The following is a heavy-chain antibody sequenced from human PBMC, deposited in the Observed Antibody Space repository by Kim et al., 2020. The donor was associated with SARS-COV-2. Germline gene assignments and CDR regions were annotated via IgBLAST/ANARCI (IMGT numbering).Heavy chain of an antibody. CDR1: GGSISSSSYY. CDR2: IYYSGST. J-gene: IGHJ5*02. CDR3: ARHLVYGIAAANEYNWFDP. Sequence: SETLSLTCTVSGGSISSSSYYWGWIRQPPGKGLEWIGSIYYSGSTYYNPSLKSRVTISVDTSKNQFSLKLSSVTATDTAVYYCARHLVYGIAAANEYNWFDPWGQGTLVTVSS. D-gene: IGHD6-13*01. V-gene: IGHV4-39*01.